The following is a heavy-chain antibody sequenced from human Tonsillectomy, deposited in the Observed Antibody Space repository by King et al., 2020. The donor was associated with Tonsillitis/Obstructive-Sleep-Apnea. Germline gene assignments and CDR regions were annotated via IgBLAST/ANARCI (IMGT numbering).Heavy chain of an antibody. D-gene: IGHD3-10*01. J-gene: IGHJ4*02. V-gene: IGHV4-34*01. Sequence: VQLQQWGAGLLKPSETLSLTCGVHGESLSGYYWSWIRQPPGKGLEWIGEIDHSGSTNYNPSLKSRVTLSVDTSKNQFSLKLNSVTAADTAVYYCAREFDTLDYWGQGTLVTVSS. CDR1: GESLSGYY. CDR3: AREFDTLDY. CDR2: IDHSGST.